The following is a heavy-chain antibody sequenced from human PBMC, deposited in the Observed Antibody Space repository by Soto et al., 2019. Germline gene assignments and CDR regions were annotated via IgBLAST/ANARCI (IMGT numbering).Heavy chain of an antibody. D-gene: IGHD4-17*01. CDR1: GGSISRYY. CDR2: IHHSGRT. Sequence: PSETLSLTCTVSGGSISRYYWSWIRQPPGKRLEYIGYIHHSGRTTYNPFLKSRVTISVDASKNQFSLRLTSVNAADTAVYYCARHDPLTTVTSSPGHLAYWGQGTLVTVSS. CDR3: ARHDPLTTVTSSPGHLAY. V-gene: IGHV4-59*08. J-gene: IGHJ4*02.